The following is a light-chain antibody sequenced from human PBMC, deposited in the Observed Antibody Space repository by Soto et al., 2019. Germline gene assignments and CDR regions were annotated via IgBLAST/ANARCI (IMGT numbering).Light chain of an antibody. CDR3: SSYTSTSPPFR. J-gene: IGLJ1*01. CDR1: SSDIGDYNF. CDR2: GVS. V-gene: IGLV2-14*01. Sequence: QSVLTQPASVSGSPAQSITISCPGYSSDIGDYNFVSWYQQHPGKAPKLMIYGVSLRPSGVSDRFSGSKSVNTASLTISGRQAEDEADYYCSSYTSTSPPFRFGTGTKLTVL.